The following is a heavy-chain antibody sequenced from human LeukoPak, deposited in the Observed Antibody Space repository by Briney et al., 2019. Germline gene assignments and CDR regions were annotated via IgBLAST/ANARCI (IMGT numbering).Heavy chain of an antibody. V-gene: IGHV3-23*01. Sequence: GSLRLSCAASGFTFSSYAMSWVRQAPGKGLEWVSAISGSGGSTYYADSVKGRFTISRDNSKNTLYLQMNSLRAEDTAVYYCAKGKYSNVYDYYYYGMDVWGQGTTVTVSS. CDR3: AKGKYSNVYDYYYYGMDV. CDR2: ISGSGGST. CDR1: GFTFSSYA. D-gene: IGHD4-4*01. J-gene: IGHJ6*02.